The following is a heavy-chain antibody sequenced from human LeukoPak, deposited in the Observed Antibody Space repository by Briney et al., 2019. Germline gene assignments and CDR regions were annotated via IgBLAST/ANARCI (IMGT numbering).Heavy chain of an antibody. CDR3: ARVGYNYDLGNAFDI. V-gene: IGHV3-30*01. CDR1: GFTFSSYA. J-gene: IGHJ3*02. CDR2: ISFDGNNK. D-gene: IGHD1-20*01. Sequence: GRSLRLSCAASGFTFSSYAMHWVRQAPGKGVEWVAVISFDGNNKYYADSVKGRFTISRDNSRNTLFLQMNSLRADDTAVYYCARVGYNYDLGNAFDIWGQGTVVTVSS.